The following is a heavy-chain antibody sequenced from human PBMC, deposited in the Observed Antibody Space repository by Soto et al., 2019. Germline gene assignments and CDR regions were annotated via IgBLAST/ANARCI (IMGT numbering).Heavy chain of an antibody. CDR1: GDTFSNNA. CDR2: IIPLFDTA. V-gene: IGHV1-69*14. Sequence: QVRLVQSGAEVKKPGSSVRVSCKASGDTFSNNAFSWVRQAPGQGLEWMGGIIPLFDTATYAQSFQARLTITSDKSTSTIYMELSSLLSEDTAVYYCARNRPNDDGDLDGFDVWGQGTMITV. J-gene: IGHJ3*01. CDR3: ARNRPNDDGDLDGFDV. D-gene: IGHD4-17*01.